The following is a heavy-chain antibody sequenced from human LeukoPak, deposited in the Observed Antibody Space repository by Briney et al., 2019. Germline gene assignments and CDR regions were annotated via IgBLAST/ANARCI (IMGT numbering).Heavy chain of an antibody. CDR2: IKPDESEK. J-gene: IGHJ4*02. CDR1: GFTFSNYW. V-gene: IGHV3-7*03. Sequence: GGSLRLSCAASGFTFSNYWMTWVRQAPGKGLEWVANIKPDESEKYHVGSVKGRFTISRDNAKNSLYLQMNSLRAEDTAVYYCAKWGPYDILTGRINWGQGTLVTVSS. D-gene: IGHD3-9*01. CDR3: AKWGPYDILTGRIN.